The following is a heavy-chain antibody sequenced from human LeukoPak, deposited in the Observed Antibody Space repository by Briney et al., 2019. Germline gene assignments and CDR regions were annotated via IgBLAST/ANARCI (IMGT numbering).Heavy chain of an antibody. CDR1: GFTFSSYS. J-gene: IGHJ4*02. D-gene: IGHD4-17*01. V-gene: IGHV3-21*03. CDR2: ISSSSSYI. CDR3: TRVPYGDYWSSDY. Sequence: GGSLRLSCAASGFTFSSYSMNWVRQAPGKGLEWVSSISSSSSYIYYADSVKGRFTISRDNAKNSLFLQMNSLRVEDTAIYYCTRVPYGDYWSSDYWGQGTLVTVSS.